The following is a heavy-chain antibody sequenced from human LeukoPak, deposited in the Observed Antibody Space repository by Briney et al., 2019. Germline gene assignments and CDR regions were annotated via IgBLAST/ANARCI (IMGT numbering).Heavy chain of an antibody. CDR1: GGSISSYY. CDR2: IYYSGST. D-gene: IGHD4-17*01. J-gene: IGHJ4*02. V-gene: IGHV4-59*08. CDR3: ARRGYGDYFYYFDY. Sequence: SETLSLTCTVSGGSISSYYWSWIRQPPGKGLEWIGYIYYSGSTNYNPSLKGRVTISVDTSKNQFSLKLSSVTAADTAVYYCARRGYGDYFYYFDYWGQGTLVTVSS.